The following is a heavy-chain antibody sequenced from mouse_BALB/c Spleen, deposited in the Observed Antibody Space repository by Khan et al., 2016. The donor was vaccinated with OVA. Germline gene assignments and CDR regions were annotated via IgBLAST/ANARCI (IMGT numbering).Heavy chain of an antibody. CDR2: INYSGNT. CDR3: TRKEDEEYDRFPY. J-gene: IGHJ3*01. D-gene: IGHD2-14*01. Sequence: EVQLVQSGPGLAKPSQSLSLTCTVSGYSITSENAWNWIRQFPGNKLEWMGYINYSGNTRYNPSLKSRTTLTPDKSKNQSFLQLNSVTTEDSAASYCTRKEDEEYDRFPYWGQGTLVTVSA. CDR1: GYSITSENA. V-gene: IGHV3-2*02.